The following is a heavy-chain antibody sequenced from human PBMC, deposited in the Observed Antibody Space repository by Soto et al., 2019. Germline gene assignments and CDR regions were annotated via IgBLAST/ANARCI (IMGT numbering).Heavy chain of an antibody. CDR2: INPSGGST. CDR3: ARSGSGGSFPYYFDY. J-gene: IGHJ4*02. D-gene: IGHD2-15*01. CDR1: GYTFTSYY. V-gene: IGHV1-46*03. Sequence: QVQLVQSGAEVKKPGASVKVSCKASGYTFTSYYMHWVRQAPGQGLEWMGIINPSGGSTSYAQKFQGRVTMTRVTSTSTVYMELSSLRSEDTAVYYCARSGSGGSFPYYFDYWGQGTLVTVSS.